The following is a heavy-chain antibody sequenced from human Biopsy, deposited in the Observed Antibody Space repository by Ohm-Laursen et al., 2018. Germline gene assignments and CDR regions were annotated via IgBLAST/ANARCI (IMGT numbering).Heavy chain of an antibody. V-gene: IGHV3-33*01. CDR3: AGFMGTRPF. J-gene: IGHJ4*02. Sequence: SLRLSCAASGFTFSSYGIHWVRQAPGKGLEWVAVIWYDGSNKYSADSVKGRFSISRDNSKNTVYLQMNSLRAADTAVYYCAGFMGTRPFWGRGTPVTVSS. CDR1: GFTFSSYG. CDR2: IWYDGSNK. D-gene: IGHD4-23*01.